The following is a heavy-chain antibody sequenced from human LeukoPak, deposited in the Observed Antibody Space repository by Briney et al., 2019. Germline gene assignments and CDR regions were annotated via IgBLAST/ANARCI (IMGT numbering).Heavy chain of an antibody. J-gene: IGHJ6*03. Sequence: SETLSLTCAVYGGSFSGYYWSWIRQPPGKGLEWIGEINHSGSTNYNPSLKSRVTISVDTSKNQFSLKLSSVTAADTAVYYCARAGVWGGSQYYYYYYYMDVWGKGTTVTVSS. CDR1: GGSFSGYY. V-gene: IGHV4-34*01. CDR3: ARAGVWGGSQYYYYYYYMDV. D-gene: IGHD3-3*01. CDR2: INHSGST.